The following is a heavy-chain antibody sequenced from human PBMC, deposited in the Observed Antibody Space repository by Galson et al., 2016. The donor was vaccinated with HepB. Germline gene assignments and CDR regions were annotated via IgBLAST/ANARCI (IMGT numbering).Heavy chain of an antibody. D-gene: IGHD1-1*01. V-gene: IGHV6-1*01. CDR3: ARRTGNGFDV. Sequence: CAISGDSVSSNSATWNWIRLSPSRGLEWLGRTYYRSRWYSDYALSVKSRITINADTSKRQFSLRLYSVTPEDTAVYYCARRTGNGFDVWGQGTTVTVSS. CDR2: TYYRSRWYS. CDR1: GDSVSSNSAT. J-gene: IGHJ6*02.